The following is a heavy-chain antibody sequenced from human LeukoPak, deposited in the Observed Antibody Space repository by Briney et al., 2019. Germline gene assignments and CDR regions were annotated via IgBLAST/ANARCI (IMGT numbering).Heavy chain of an antibody. CDR1: GFTFSSYA. J-gene: IGHJ4*02. Sequence: GRSLRLSCAASGFTFSSYAMNWVRQAPGKGLEWVSYISSSGSTIYYADSVKGRFTISRDNAKNSLSLQMNSLRAEDTAVYFCARGRDTVVVPAAVDYWGQGTLVTVSS. CDR2: ISSSGSTI. CDR3: ARGRDTVVVPAAVDY. D-gene: IGHD2-2*01. V-gene: IGHV3-48*01.